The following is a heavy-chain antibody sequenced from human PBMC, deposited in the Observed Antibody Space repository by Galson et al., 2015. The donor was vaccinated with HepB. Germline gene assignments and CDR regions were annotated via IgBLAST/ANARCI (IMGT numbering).Heavy chain of an antibody. CDR1: GYTLTELS. Sequence: SVKVSCKVSGYTLTELSMHWVRQAPGKGLEWMGGFDPEDGETIYAQKFQGRVTMTEDTSTDTAYMELSSLRSEDTAVYYCATGYRDTARDSNAFDIWGQGTMVTVSS. CDR3: ATGYRDTARDSNAFDI. J-gene: IGHJ3*02. D-gene: IGHD5-18*01. CDR2: FDPEDGET. V-gene: IGHV1-24*01.